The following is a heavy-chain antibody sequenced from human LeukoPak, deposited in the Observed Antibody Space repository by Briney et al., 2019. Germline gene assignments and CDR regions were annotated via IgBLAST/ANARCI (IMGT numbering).Heavy chain of an antibody. D-gene: IGHD3-10*01. Sequence: SGPTLVNPTQTLTLTCTFSGFSLSSRGVGVGWIRQPPGKALEWLALIYWDDDKRYSPSLKSRLTITKDTSKNQVVLTMTNMDPVDTATYYCAHAMIRGVIMSPYYFDYWGQGTLVTVSS. CDR3: AHAMIRGVIMSPYYFDY. J-gene: IGHJ4*02. CDR1: GFSLSSRGVG. V-gene: IGHV2-5*02. CDR2: IYWDDDK.